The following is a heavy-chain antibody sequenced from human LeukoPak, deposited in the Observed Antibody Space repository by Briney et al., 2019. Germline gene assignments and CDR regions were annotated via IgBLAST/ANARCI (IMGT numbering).Heavy chain of an antibody. CDR1: GYTFTSYY. J-gene: IGHJ4*02. V-gene: IGHV1-24*01. CDR2: FDPEDGET. D-gene: IGHD3-3*01. CDR3: ATDVWSGILSREIYFDY. Sequence: ASVKVSCKASGYTFTSYYMHWVRQAPGKGLEWMGGFDPEDGETIYAQKFQGRVTMTEDTSTDTAYMELSSLRSEDTAVYYCATDVWSGILSREIYFDYWGQGTLDTVSS.